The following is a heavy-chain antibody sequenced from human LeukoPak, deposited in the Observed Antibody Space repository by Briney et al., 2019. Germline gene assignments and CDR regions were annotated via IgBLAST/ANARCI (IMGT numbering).Heavy chain of an antibody. CDR1: GFTFSSYE. CDR2: ISSSGSTI. V-gene: IGHV3-48*03. Sequence: GGSLRLSCAASGFTFSSYEMNWLRQAPGKGLEWISYISSSGSTIYYADSVKGRFTISRDNAENSLYLHMSSLRAEDTALYDCAIDRIMVVDPYNWFDHWGQGTLVTVSS. J-gene: IGHJ5*02. CDR3: AIDRIMVVDPYNWFDH. D-gene: IGHD2-15*01.